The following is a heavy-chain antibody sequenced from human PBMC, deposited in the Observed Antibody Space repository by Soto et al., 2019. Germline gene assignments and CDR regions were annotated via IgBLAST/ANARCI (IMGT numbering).Heavy chain of an antibody. J-gene: IGHJ4*02. CDR2: MSGSSSTT. CDR1: GFTFSSYA. V-gene: IGHV3-23*01. CDR3: AKNQERELPRVIDF. Sequence: GGSLRLSCAASGFTFSSYAMSWVRQAPGGGLEWVSSMSGSSSTTYYADSVRGRFTISRDRSKNTLYLQMSSLRAEDTALYYCAKNQERELPRVIDFWGQGT. D-gene: IGHD1-7*01.